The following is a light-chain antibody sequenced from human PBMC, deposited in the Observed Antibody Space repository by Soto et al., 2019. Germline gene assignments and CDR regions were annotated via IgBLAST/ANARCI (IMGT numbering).Light chain of an antibody. Sequence: EIVMTQSPATQSVSPGERATLSCRASQSVSSSYLAWYQQKPGQAPRLLIYGASSRATGIPDRFSGSGSGTEFTLTINSLQSEDSAVYYCQQHNQWPITFGQGTRLEIK. CDR3: QQHNQWPIT. CDR1: QSVSSSY. J-gene: IGKJ5*01. V-gene: IGKV3D-15*01. CDR2: GAS.